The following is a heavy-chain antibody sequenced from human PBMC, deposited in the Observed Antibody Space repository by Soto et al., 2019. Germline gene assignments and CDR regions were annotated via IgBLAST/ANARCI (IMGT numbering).Heavy chain of an antibody. J-gene: IGHJ6*02. CDR2: IYYSGST. V-gene: IGHV4-59*01. CDR1: GGSISSYY. CDR3: ARKYVQPGGYYYGRNV. Sequence: PSETLSLTCTVSGGSISSYYWSWIRQPPGKGLEWIGYIYYSGSTNYNPSLKSRVTISVDTSKSQFSLKLSSVTAADTAVYYCARKYVQPGGYYYGRNVGAQGTRFT. D-gene: IGHD3-10*02.